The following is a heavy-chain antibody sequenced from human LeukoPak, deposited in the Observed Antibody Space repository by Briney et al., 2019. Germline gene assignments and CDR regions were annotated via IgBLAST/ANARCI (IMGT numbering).Heavy chain of an antibody. Sequence: PGGSLRPSCSASGFTFSRYAMHWVRQAPGKGLEYVSAISSNGGSTYYADSVKGRFTISRDNSKNTLYLQMSSLRTEDTAVYYCVKDGSGSYYTYYFDYWGQGTLVTVSS. V-gene: IGHV3-64D*06. CDR2: ISSNGGST. CDR3: VKDGSGSYYTYYFDY. J-gene: IGHJ4*02. CDR1: GFTFSRYA. D-gene: IGHD3-10*01.